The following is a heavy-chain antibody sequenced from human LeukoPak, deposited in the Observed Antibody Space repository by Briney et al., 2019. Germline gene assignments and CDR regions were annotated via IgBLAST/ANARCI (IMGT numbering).Heavy chain of an antibody. Sequence: SETLSLTCTVSGGSISSYYWSWIRQPPGKGLEWIGYIHYSGSTNYNPSLKSRVTISIDTSKNEFSLKLSSVTAADTAVYYCARGTCSNGVCYRYGEGFHYWGLGTLVTVSS. V-gene: IGHV4-59*01. CDR3: ARGTCSNGVCYRYGEGFHY. CDR2: IHYSGST. J-gene: IGHJ4*02. CDR1: GGSISSYY. D-gene: IGHD2-8*01.